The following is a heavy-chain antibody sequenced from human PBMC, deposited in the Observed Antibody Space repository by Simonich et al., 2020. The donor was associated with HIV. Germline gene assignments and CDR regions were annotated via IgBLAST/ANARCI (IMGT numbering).Heavy chain of an antibody. V-gene: IGHV4-34*01. CDR2: IHHRGST. J-gene: IGHJ5*02. CDR1: GGSFNDYS. D-gene: IGHD2-15*01. CDR3: ASHYGGNHLNWFDP. Sequence: QVQLQQWGAGLLKASETLSLTCAAYGGSFNDYSWSWIRQPLGKGLEWIGEIHHRGSTNYTPSLKIRVTISVDTSKNQFSLKLSSVTAADTAVYYCASHYGGNHLNWFDPWGQGTLVTVSS.